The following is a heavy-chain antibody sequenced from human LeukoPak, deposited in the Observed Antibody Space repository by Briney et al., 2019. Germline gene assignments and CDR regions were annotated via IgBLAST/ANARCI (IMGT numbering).Heavy chain of an antibody. CDR1: GYTFTSYY. CDR3: AREGDSSGNHSPPYFDY. Sequence: GASVKVSCTASGYTFTSYYMHWVRQAPGQGLEWMGIINPSGGSTSYAQKFQGRVTMTRDTSTSTVYMELSSLRSEDTAVYYCAREGDSSGNHSPPYFDYWGQGTLVTVSS. CDR2: INPSGGST. V-gene: IGHV1-46*01. D-gene: IGHD3-22*01. J-gene: IGHJ4*02.